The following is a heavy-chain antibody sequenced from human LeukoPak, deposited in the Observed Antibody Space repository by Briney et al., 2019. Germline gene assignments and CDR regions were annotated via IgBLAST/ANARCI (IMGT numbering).Heavy chain of an antibody. CDR2: ISYDGSNK. CDR3: AREVYSSSSRDAFDI. CDR1: GFTFSSYA. Sequence: GGSLRLSCAASGFTFSSYAMHWVRQAPGKGLEWVAVISYDGSNKYYADSVKGRFTISRDNSKNTLYLQMNSLRAEDTAVYYCAREVYSSSSRDAFDIWGQGTMVTVSS. J-gene: IGHJ3*02. V-gene: IGHV3-30-3*01. D-gene: IGHD6-6*01.